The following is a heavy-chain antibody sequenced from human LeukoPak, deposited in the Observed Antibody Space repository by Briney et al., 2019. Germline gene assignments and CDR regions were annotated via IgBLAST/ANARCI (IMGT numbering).Heavy chain of an antibody. CDR2: IYYSGST. Sequence: SETLSLTCTVSGGSISSSSYYWGWIRQPPGKGLEWIGSIYYSGSTYYNPSLKSRVTISVDTSKNQFSLKLSSVTAADTAVYYCARLPRDGYNHYYWGQGTLVTVSS. CDR1: GGSISSSSYY. V-gene: IGHV4-39*01. CDR3: ARLPRDGYNHYY. J-gene: IGHJ4*02. D-gene: IGHD5-24*01.